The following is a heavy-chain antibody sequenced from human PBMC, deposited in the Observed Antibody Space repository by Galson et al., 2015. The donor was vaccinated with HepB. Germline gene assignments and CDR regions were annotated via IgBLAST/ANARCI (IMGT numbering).Heavy chain of an antibody. J-gene: IGHJ5*02. D-gene: IGHD1-26*01. CDR1: GYTFTSYG. Sequence: SVKVSCKASGYTFTSYGISWVRQAPGKGLEWMGWIRAYNCNTNYAQKLQGRVTMTTDTSTSTAYMELRSLRSDDTAVYYCARVRRDIGSDLPGGQGTLVTVSS. CDR3: ARVRRDIGSDLP. CDR2: IRAYNCNT. V-gene: IGHV1-18*04.